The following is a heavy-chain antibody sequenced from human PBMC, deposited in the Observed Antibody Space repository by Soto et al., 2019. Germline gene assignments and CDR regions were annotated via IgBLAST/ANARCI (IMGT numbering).Heavy chain of an antibody. V-gene: IGHV4-59*01. CDR2: IYYSGST. D-gene: IGHD6-13*01. CDR3: ARDQFVSAAGTYYYYGVDV. Sequence: SETLSLTCAVSGGSISSYYWSWIRQPPGKGLEWIGYIYYSGSTNYNPSLKSRVTISVDTSKNQFSLKLSSVTAADTAVYYCARDQFVSAAGTYYYYGVDVWGQGTTVTVSS. CDR1: GGSISSYY. J-gene: IGHJ6*02.